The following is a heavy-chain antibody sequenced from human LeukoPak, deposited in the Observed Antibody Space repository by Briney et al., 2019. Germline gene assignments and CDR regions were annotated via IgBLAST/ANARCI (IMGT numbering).Heavy chain of an antibody. CDR2: ITPKSGDT. Sequence: ASLKVSCKASGYTLSDFHIHWVRQAPGQGLEYVGWITPKSGDTYSPQRFQGRVTMNRDASISTDYMELSSLRSDDTAVCFCARVRLAGERACGYWGQGNLVTVSS. CDR1: GYTLSDFH. V-gene: IGHV1-2*02. CDR3: ARVRLAGERACGY. D-gene: IGHD3-3*02. J-gene: IGHJ4*02.